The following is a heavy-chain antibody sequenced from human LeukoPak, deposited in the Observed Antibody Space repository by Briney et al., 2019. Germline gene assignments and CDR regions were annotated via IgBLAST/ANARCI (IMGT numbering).Heavy chain of an antibody. CDR3: ARTPPHLYVWYRAYYFDY. V-gene: IGHV4-34*01. Sequence: SETLSLTCAVYGGSFSGSYWSWIRQPPGKGLEWIGEINHSGSTNYNPSLKSRITISVDTSKNQFSLKLSSVTAADTAVYYCARTPPHLYVWYRAYYFDYWGQGTLLTVSS. J-gene: IGHJ4*02. CDR1: GGSFSGSY. D-gene: IGHD3-16*01. CDR2: INHSGST.